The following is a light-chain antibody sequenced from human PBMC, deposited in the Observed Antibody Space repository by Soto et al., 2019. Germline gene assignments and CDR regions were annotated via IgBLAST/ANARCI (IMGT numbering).Light chain of an antibody. V-gene: IGLV2-14*01. CDR2: QVT. CDR3: SSYTDSTNYV. Sequence: QSALTQPASVSGSPGQSITISCTGTSSDVGTRNFVSWYQQHPGKAPKLMIYQVTNRPSGVSNRFSGSKSGNTASLTISGLQAEDEADYYCSSYTDSTNYVFGTGTKVAL. J-gene: IGLJ1*01. CDR1: SSDVGTRNF.